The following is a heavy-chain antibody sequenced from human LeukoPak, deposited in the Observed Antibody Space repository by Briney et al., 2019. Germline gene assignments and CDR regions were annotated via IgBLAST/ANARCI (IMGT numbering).Heavy chain of an antibody. CDR1: GFTFSSYA. D-gene: IGHD3-22*01. V-gene: IGHV3-30-3*01. J-gene: IGHJ4*02. CDR2: ISYDGSNK. Sequence: GRSLRLSCAASGFTFSSYAMRWVRQAPGKGLEWVAVISYDGSNKYYADSVKGRFTISRDNSKNTLYLQMNSLRAEDTAVYYCASSDSSGYYYVDYFDYWGQGTLVTVSS. CDR3: ASSDSSGYYYVDYFDY.